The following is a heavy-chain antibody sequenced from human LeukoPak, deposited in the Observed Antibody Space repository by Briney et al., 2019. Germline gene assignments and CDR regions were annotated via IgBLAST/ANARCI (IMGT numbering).Heavy chain of an antibody. CDR1: GGSFSGYC. J-gene: IGHJ6*03. Sequence: SETLSLTCAVYGGSFSGYCWSWIRQPPGKGLEWIGEINHSGSTNYNPSLKSRVTISVDTSKNQFSLKLSSVTAADTAVYYCARDHFNSSRYYYYYMDVWGKGTTVTVSS. D-gene: IGHD4-23*01. CDR2: INHSGST. V-gene: IGHV4-34*01. CDR3: ARDHFNSSRYYYYYMDV.